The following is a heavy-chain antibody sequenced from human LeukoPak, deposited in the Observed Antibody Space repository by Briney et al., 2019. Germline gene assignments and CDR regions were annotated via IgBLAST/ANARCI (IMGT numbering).Heavy chain of an antibody. Sequence: GGSLRLSCAASGFTFSSYAMHWVRQAPGKGLEWVAVISYDGSNKYYADSVKGRFTISRDNAWNSLYLQMNSLRVEDTAVYYCARPAYTAAYDLWGQGTMVTVSS. V-gene: IGHV3-30-3*01. J-gene: IGHJ3*01. CDR3: ARPAYTAAYDL. D-gene: IGHD3-16*01. CDR2: ISYDGSNK. CDR1: GFTFSSYA.